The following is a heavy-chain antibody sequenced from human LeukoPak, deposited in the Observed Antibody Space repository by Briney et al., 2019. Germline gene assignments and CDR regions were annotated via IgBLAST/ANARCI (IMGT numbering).Heavy chain of an antibody. D-gene: IGHD3-16*01. J-gene: IGHJ4*02. CDR3: ARGGSQHLTTFDY. Sequence: ASVKVSCKATGYTFSGYYLHWVRQAPGQGLEWMGWIQPNHAVTEYAQNFQGRVTLTRDTSISTAYMELSSLRADDTAVYYCARGGSQHLTTFDYWGQGTLVTVSS. V-gene: IGHV1-2*02. CDR2: IQPNHAVT. CDR1: GYTFSGYY.